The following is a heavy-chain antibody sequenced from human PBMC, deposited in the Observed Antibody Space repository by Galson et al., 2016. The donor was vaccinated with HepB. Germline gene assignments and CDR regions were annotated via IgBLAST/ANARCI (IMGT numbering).Heavy chain of an antibody. Sequence: SETLSLTCIVSGESVINDRYYWTWIRLPPGKGLEWIGCIDYSGSTNYSPSLKSRVTMSLDASENEVSLRLSSVTAADTAIYYCARGRRTICNGGSCYKDSYYYSMDVWGQGTTVAVS. CDR2: IDYSGST. CDR3: ARGRRTICNGGSCYKDSYYYSMDV. CDR1: GESVINDRYY. J-gene: IGHJ6*02. D-gene: IGHD2-15*01. V-gene: IGHV4-61*01.